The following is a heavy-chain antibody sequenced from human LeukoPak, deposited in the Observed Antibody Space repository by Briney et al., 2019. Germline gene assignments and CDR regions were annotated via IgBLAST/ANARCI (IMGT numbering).Heavy chain of an antibody. CDR1: GGSFSNYA. D-gene: IGHD3-22*01. J-gene: IGHJ5*02. CDR3: ARVPYYYDNNWFDP. CDR2: IIPTFGIP. Sequence: GASVKVSCKTSGGSFSNYAITWVRQAPGQGLEWMGGIIPTFGIPNYAQKLQGRVTITRDTSASTAYMELSTLRSEDTAVYYCARVPYYYDNNWFDPWGQGTLVTVSS. V-gene: IGHV1-69*10.